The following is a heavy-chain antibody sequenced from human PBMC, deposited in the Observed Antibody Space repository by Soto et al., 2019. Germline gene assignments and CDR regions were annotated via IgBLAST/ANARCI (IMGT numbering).Heavy chain of an antibody. CDR3: ARHEALNYYGSGSYYNNPNLIPHLNWFDP. V-gene: IGHV4-39*01. CDR1: GGSISSSSYY. Sequence: SETLSLTCTVSGGSISSSSYYWGWIRQPPGKGLEWIGSIYYSGSTYYNPSLKSRVTISVDTSKNQFSLKLSSVTAADTAVYYCARHEALNYYGSGSYYNNPNLIPHLNWFDPWGQGTLVTVSS. J-gene: IGHJ5*02. D-gene: IGHD3-10*01. CDR2: IYYSGST.